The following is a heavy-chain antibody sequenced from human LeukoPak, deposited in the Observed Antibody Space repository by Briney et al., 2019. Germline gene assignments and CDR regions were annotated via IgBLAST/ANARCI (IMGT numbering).Heavy chain of an antibody. CDR1: GFTFRSYA. D-gene: IGHD6-19*01. CDR2: ISGSGGRT. V-gene: IGHV3-23*01. J-gene: IGHJ4*02. CDR3: AKVRNRQWLAHYYFDY. Sequence: GGSLRLSCAASGFTFRSYAMSWVRQARGKGLEWVSAISGSGGRTYYADSVKGRFTISRDNSKNTLYLQMNSLRAEDTAVYYCAKVRNRQWLAHYYFDYWGQGTLVTVSS.